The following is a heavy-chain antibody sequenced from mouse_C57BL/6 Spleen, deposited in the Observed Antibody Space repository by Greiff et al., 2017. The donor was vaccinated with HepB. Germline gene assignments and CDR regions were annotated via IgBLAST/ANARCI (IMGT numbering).Heavy chain of an antibody. CDR3: ARSGYSNSWFAY. D-gene: IGHD2-5*01. Sequence: QVQLQQSGAELVKPGASVKISCKASGYAFSSYWMNWVKQRPGKGLEWIGQIYPGDGDTNYNGKFKGKATLTADKSSSTAYLQLRSLTSEDSAVYFCARSGYSNSWFAYWGQGTLVTVSA. CDR2: IYPGDGDT. CDR1: GYAFSSYW. V-gene: IGHV1-80*01. J-gene: IGHJ3*01.